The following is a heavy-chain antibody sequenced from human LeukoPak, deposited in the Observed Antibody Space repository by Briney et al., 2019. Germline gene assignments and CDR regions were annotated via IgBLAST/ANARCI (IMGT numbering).Heavy chain of an antibody. V-gene: IGHV3-15*01. Sequence: GGSLRLSCAASGFTFSNAWMSWVRQAPGKGLEWVGRIKSKTDGGTTDYAAPVKGRFTISRDNSKNTLYLQLNSLRAEDTAMYFCAKGPLPGGFEYWGQGTLVTVSS. CDR2: IKSKTDGGTT. CDR3: AKGPLPGGFEY. D-gene: IGHD4-23*01. J-gene: IGHJ4*02. CDR1: GFTFSNAW.